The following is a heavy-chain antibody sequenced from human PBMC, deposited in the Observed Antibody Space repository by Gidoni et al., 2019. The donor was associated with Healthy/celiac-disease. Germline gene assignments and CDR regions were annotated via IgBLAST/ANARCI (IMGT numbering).Heavy chain of an antibody. Sequence: QVQLQESGPGLVKPSETLSLTCTVSGGSISSSYWSWIRQPPGKGLEWIGYIYYSGSTNYNPSLKSRVTISVDTSKNQFSLKLSSVTAADTAVYYCARAIGYCSGGSCYSHYYYGMDVWGQGTTVTVSS. V-gene: IGHV4-59*01. CDR3: ARAIGYCSGGSCYSHYYYGMDV. CDR2: IYYSGST. CDR1: GGSISSSY. D-gene: IGHD2-15*01. J-gene: IGHJ6*02.